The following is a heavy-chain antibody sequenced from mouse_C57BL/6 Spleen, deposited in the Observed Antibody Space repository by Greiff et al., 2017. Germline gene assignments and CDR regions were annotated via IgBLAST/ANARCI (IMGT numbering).Heavy chain of an antibody. V-gene: IGHV1-53*01. J-gene: IGHJ1*03. CDR3: ARSRGSNPYWYFDF. CDR1: GYTFTSYW. CDR2: INPSDGGT. Sequence: VQLQQPGTELVKPGASVKLSCKASGYTFTSYWMHWVKQRPGQGLEWIGNINPSDGGTNYNEKFKSKGTLTVEKSSRTAYMQLSSRTDEDSAVYYCARSRGSNPYWYFDFWGTGTTVTVSS. D-gene: IGHD1-1*01.